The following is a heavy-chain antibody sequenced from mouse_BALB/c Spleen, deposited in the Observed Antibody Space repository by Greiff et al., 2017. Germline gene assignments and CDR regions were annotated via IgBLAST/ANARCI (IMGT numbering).Heavy chain of an antibody. CDR2: IDPANGNT. V-gene: IGHV14-3*02. Sequence: VQLQQSGAELVKPGASVKLSCTASGFNIKDTYMHWVKQRPEQGLEWIGRIDPANGNTKYDPKFQGKATITADTSSNTAYLQLSSLTSEDTAVYYCARGSYGISYYFDYWGQGTTLTVSS. CDR1: GFNIKDTY. CDR3: ARGSYGISYYFDY. J-gene: IGHJ2*01. D-gene: IGHD2-1*01.